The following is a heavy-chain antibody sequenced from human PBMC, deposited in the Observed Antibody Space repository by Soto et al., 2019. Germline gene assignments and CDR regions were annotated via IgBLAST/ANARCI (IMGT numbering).Heavy chain of an antibody. Sequence: GGSLRLSCAASGFTFSSYAMSWVRQAPGKGLEWVSAISGSGGSTYYADSVKGRFTISRDNSKNTLYLQMNSLRAEDTVVYYCAKDESLCYCSGGSCYSMVTYYYGMDVGGQGTTVTVSS. CDR3: AKDESLCYCSGGSCYSMVTYYYGMDV. J-gene: IGHJ6*02. V-gene: IGHV3-23*01. D-gene: IGHD2-15*01. CDR1: GFTFSSYA. CDR2: ISGSGGST.